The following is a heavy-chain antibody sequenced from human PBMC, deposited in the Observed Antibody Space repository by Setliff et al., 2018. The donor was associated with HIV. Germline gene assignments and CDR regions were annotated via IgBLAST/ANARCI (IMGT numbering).Heavy chain of an antibody. CDR2: MTSDEKTI. CDR3: ARSVDGYFDY. J-gene: IGHJ4*02. D-gene: IGHD5-12*01. CDR1: GFRFSVYS. V-gene: IGHV3-11*04. Sequence: PGGSLRVSCAASGFRFSVYSMNWIRQAPGKGLEWISYMTSDEKTISYADSVKGRFTISRDNAGNSLYLQMNNLRAEDTALYFCARSVDGYFDYWGQGALVTVSS.